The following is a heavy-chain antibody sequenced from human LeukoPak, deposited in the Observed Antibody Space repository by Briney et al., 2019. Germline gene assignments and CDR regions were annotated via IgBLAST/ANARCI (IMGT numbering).Heavy chain of an antibody. CDR2: IKHDGSEK. J-gene: IGHJ4*02. V-gene: IGHV3-7*01. CDR1: GFTFSTYW. Sequence: GGSLRLSCAASGFTFSTYWMSWVRQAPGKGLEWVANIKHDGSEKYFVDSVKGRFTISRDNAKNSLYLQMNSLRAKHTAVYYCARGGGFGYDFWSGQGSYYFDYWGQGTLVTVSS. D-gene: IGHD3-3*01. CDR3: ARGGGFGYDFWSGQGSYYFDY.